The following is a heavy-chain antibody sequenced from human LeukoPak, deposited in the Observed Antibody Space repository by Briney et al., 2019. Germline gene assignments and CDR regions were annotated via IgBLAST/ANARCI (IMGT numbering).Heavy chain of an antibody. CDR1: GFTVSSNY. Sequence: GGSLRLSCAASGFTVSSNYMSWVRQAPGKGLEWVSVIYSGGSTYYADSVKDRFTISRDNSKNTLYLQMNSLRAEDTAVYYCARDGIVATIWGPDYWGQGTLVTVSS. D-gene: IGHD5-12*01. V-gene: IGHV3-53*01. J-gene: IGHJ4*02. CDR3: ARDGIVATIWGPDY. CDR2: IYSGGST.